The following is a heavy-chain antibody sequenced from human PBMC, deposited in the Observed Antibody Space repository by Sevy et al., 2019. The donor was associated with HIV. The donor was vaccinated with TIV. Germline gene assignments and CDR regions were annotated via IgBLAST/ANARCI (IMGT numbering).Heavy chain of an antibody. V-gene: IGHV3-15*01. CDR3: TTGVGASDFDY. D-gene: IGHD1-26*01. Sequence: GGSLRLSCAASGFTFSNAWMSWVRQAPGKGLEWVGRIKSKTEGATRDFAAPVKGRLLISRDDSRNTVYLQMNSLKTEDTAVYYCTTGVGASDFDYWGQGTLVTVSS. CDR1: GFTFSNAW. CDR2: IKSKTEGATR. J-gene: IGHJ4*02.